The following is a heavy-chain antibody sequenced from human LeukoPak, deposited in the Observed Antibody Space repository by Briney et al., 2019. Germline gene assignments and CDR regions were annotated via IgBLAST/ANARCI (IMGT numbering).Heavy chain of an antibody. J-gene: IGHJ5*02. Sequence: GASVKVSCKASGYTFTSYGISWVRQAPGQGLEWMGWISAYNGNTNYAQKLQGRVTMTTDTSTSTAYMELRSLRSDDTAVYYCARTPVAAGTTMQFDPWGQGTLVTVSS. D-gene: IGHD6-13*01. CDR1: GYTFTSYG. V-gene: IGHV1-18*01. CDR2: ISAYNGNT. CDR3: ARTPVAAGTTMQFDP.